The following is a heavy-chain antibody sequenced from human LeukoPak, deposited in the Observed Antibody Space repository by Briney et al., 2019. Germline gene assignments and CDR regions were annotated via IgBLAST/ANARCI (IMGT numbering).Heavy chain of an antibody. J-gene: IGHJ6*02. CDR2: ISYDGSNK. Sequence: GGSLRLSCGASGFTFSSYAMHWVRQAPGKGLEWVAVISYDGSNKYYADSVKGRFTISRDNSKNTLYLQMNSLRAEDTAVYYCARDGGAHDFWSGSPFYYYYYGMDVWGQGATVTVSS. V-gene: IGHV3-30-3*01. CDR3: ARDGGAHDFWSGSPFYYYYYGMDV. CDR1: GFTFSSYA. D-gene: IGHD3-3*01.